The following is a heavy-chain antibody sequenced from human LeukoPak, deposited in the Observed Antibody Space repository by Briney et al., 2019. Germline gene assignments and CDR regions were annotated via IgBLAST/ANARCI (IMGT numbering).Heavy chain of an antibody. Sequence: SETLSLTCTVSGGSISSGTYYWNWIRQPAGKGLEWIGRVYSSGRTNYNPSLKSRGTISVDTSKNQFSLELSSVTAADTAVYYCARGRSIAVASDAFDIWGQGTMVTVSS. CDR1: GGSISSGTYY. CDR3: ARGRSIAVASDAFDI. J-gene: IGHJ3*02. D-gene: IGHD6-19*01. V-gene: IGHV4-61*02. CDR2: VYSSGRT.